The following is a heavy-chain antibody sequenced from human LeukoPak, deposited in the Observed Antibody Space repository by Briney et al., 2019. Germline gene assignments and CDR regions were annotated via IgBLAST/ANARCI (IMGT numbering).Heavy chain of an antibody. V-gene: IGHV3-64*01. CDR2: ISSNVIST. Sequence: GGSLRLSCVVSGFSLSSHGMHWVRQDPGKGLEDVSAISSNVISTFYANSVKGRFTVSRDDSKNTVYLQMGSLRAEDMAVYYCVKWTNYYFALWGRGTLVTVSS. J-gene: IGHJ2*01. CDR3: VKWTNYYFAL. D-gene: IGHD2-8*01. CDR1: GFSLSSHG.